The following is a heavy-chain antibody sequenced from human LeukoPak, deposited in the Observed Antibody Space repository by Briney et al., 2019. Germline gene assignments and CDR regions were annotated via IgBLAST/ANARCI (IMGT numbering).Heavy chain of an antibody. CDR2: IYYSGST. Sequence: SETLSLTCTVSGGSISSSIYYWGWIRQPPGKGLEWIGSIYYSGSTYYKPSLKSRVTISVDTSTNHFSLKLSSVTAADTAVYYCARLGTYYYDSSGYYDYWGQGTLVTVSS. D-gene: IGHD3-22*01. CDR1: GGSISSSIYY. V-gene: IGHV4-39*02. J-gene: IGHJ4*02. CDR3: ARLGTYYYDSSGYYDY.